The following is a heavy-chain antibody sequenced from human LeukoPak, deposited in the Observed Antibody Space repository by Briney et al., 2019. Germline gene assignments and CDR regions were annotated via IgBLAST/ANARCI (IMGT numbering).Heavy chain of an antibody. CDR1: GFTFSSYG. J-gene: IGHJ4*02. D-gene: IGHD3-10*01. CDR3: ARGFGELSTYFDY. Sequence: PGGSLRLSCAASGFTFSSYGMHWVRQAPGKGLEWVAFIRYDGSNKYYADSVKGRFTISRDNSKNTLYLQMNSLRAEDTAVYYCARGFGELSTYFDYWGQGTLVTVSS. V-gene: IGHV3-30*02. CDR2: IRYDGSNK.